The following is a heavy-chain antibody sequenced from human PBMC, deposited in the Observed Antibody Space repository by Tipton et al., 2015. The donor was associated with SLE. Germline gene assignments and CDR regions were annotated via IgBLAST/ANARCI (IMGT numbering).Heavy chain of an antibody. CDR2: IKQDGSEK. V-gene: IGHV3-7*01. D-gene: IGHD2-21*02. J-gene: IGHJ4*02. CDR1: GFTFSSYW. CDR3: ARFPGLDDYYFDY. Sequence: SLRLSCAASGFTFSSYWMSWVRQAPGKGLEWVANIKQDGSEKYYVDSGKGRFTIPRDNAKNSLYLQMNSLRAEDTAVYYCARFPGLDDYYFDYWGQGTLVTVSS.